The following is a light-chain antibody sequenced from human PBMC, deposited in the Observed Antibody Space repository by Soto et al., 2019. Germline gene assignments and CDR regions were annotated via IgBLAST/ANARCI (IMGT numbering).Light chain of an antibody. CDR2: GAS. CDR1: QSVSDNN. CDR3: QHRSNWPLT. J-gene: IGKJ4*01. V-gene: IGKV3D-20*02. Sequence: EVVLTQSPGTLSLSPGDRGALSCRASQSVSDNNLAWYQLRPGQAPRLLIYGASRRATGIPDRFSGSGSGTDFTLTISGLEPEDFAVYYCQHRSNWPLTFGGGTKVEIK.